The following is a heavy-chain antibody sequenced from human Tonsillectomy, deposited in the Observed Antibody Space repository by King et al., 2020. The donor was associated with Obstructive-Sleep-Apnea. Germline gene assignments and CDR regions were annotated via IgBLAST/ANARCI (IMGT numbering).Heavy chain of an antibody. CDR1: GGSISSYY. V-gene: IGHV4-59*08. CDR2: SYYSGGT. CDR3: ARHGPAYYYDSSGYYFYFDY. J-gene: IGHJ4*02. D-gene: IGHD3-22*01. Sequence: QLQESGPGLVKPSETLSLTCTVSGGSISSYYWSWIRQPPGKGLEWIGYSYYSGGTNYNPSLKSRVTISVDTSKNQFSLKLSSVTAADTAVYYCARHGPAYYYDSSGYYFYFDYWGQGTLVTVSS.